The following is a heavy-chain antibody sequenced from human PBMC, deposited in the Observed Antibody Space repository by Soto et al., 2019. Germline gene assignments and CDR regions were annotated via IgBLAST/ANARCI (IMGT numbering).Heavy chain of an antibody. J-gene: IGHJ4*02. Sequence: SETLSLTCTVSGGSISASSYYWGWIRQPPGKGLEWIGSMDYSGSTYYNPSLKSRVTITKDTSKNQVVLRMTNMDPVDTATYYCARYYYDSSGYSKFDYWGQRTLVTVSS. V-gene: IGHV4-39*06. D-gene: IGHD3-22*01. CDR1: GGSISASSYY. CDR2: MDYSGST. CDR3: ARYYYDSSGYSKFDY.